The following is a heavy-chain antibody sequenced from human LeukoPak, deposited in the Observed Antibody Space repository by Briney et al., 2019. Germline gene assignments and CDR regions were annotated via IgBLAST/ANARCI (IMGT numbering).Heavy chain of an antibody. CDR3: ARDKPYGDSFFDY. CDR1: GFTFSSYG. D-gene: IGHD4-17*01. CDR2: ISYDGSNK. V-gene: IGHV3-30*03. Sequence: PGGSLRLSCAASGFTFSSYGMHWVRQAPGKGLEWVAVISYDGSNKYYADSVKGRFTISRDNSKNTLYLQMNSLRAEDTAVYYCARDKPYGDSFFDYWGQGTLVTVSS. J-gene: IGHJ4*02.